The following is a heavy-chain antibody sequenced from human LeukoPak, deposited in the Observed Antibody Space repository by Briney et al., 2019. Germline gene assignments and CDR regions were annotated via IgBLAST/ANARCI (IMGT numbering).Heavy chain of an antibody. CDR3: VKGGHKLDIQTTHYYYGLDV. CDR2: VESDASRT. D-gene: IGHD5-12*01. CDR1: GSTLSDHW. J-gene: IGHJ6*02. Sequence: PGRSLRLSCVASGSTLSDHWTYWGRQGPSRGLAHVSRVESDASRTTYADSVKGRSTISRDDAKNTMYLQMNSLRVEDTAVYYCVKGGHKLDIQTTHYYYGLDVWGQGTTVAVS. V-gene: IGHV3-74*03.